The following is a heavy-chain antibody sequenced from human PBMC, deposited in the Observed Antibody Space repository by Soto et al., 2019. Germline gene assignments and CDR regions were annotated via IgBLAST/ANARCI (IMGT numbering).Heavy chain of an antibody. CDR1: GFTFSNAW. CDR2: IKSKTDGGTT. V-gene: IGHV3-15*07. J-gene: IGHJ6*02. D-gene: IGHD3-3*01. CDR3: TTSPPVWSGSYYGMDV. Sequence: GGSLRLSCAASGFTFSNAWVNWVRQAPGKGLEWVGRIKSKTDGGTTDYAAPVKGRFTISRDDSKNTLYLQMNGLKTEDTAVYYCTTSPPVWSGSYYGMDVWGQGTTVTVSS.